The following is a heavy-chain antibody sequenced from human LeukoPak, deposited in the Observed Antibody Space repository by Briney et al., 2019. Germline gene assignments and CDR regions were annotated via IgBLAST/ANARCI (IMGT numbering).Heavy chain of an antibody. J-gene: IGHJ6*02. Sequence: PSETLSLTCTVSGGSISSYYWSWIRQPPGKGLEWIGYIYYSGSTNYNPSLKSRVTMSVDTSKNQFSLKLSSVTAADTAVYYCARVGPTYGMDVWGQGTTVTVSS. V-gene: IGHV4-59*01. CDR3: ARVGPTYGMDV. CDR2: IYYSGST. CDR1: GGSISSYY. D-gene: IGHD4-17*01.